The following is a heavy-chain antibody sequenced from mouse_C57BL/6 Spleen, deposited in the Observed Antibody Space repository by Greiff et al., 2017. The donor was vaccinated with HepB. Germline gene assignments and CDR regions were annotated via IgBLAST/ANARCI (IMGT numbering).Heavy chain of an antibody. CDR3: ASGTAQATYLDY. V-gene: IGHV5-17*01. CDR2: ISSGSSTI. J-gene: IGHJ2*01. D-gene: IGHD3-2*02. Sequence: EVQGVESGGGLVKPGGSLKLSCAASGFTFSDYGMHWVRQAPEKGLEWVAYISSGSSTIYYADTVKGRFTISRDNAKNTLFLQLTSLRSEDTAIYYCASGTAQATYLDYWGQGTTLTVSS. CDR1: GFTFSDYG.